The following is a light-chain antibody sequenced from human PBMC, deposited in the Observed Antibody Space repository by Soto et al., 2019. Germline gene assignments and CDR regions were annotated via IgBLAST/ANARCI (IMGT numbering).Light chain of an antibody. CDR2: AAS. V-gene: IGKV1-39*01. Sequence: DIQMTQSPYFLSASVGDRVTITCRASQSISNYLNWYQQKPGKAPRLLIHAASSLQSGVPSRFSGSGSGTDFTLTISSLQPEDFAIYYCQQSYNAPRTFGPGTKVEIK. CDR3: QQSYNAPRT. CDR1: QSISNY. J-gene: IGKJ1*01.